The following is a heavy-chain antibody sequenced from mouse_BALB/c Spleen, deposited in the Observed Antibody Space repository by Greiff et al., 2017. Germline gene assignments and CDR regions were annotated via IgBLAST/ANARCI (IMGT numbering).Heavy chain of an antibody. V-gene: IGHV5-17*02. CDR3: ARETYDDDDKGCDN. Sequence: EVKLMESGGGLVQPGGSRKLSCAASGFTFSSFGMHWVRQAPEKGLEWVAYISSGSSTSYYADTVKGRFTISRDNPKNAMFLQMPKLRSEDTAMYNSARETYDDDDKGCDNWGQGTTLTVSS. D-gene: IGHD2-4*01. CDR1: GFTFSSFG. CDR2: ISSGSSTS. J-gene: IGHJ2*01.